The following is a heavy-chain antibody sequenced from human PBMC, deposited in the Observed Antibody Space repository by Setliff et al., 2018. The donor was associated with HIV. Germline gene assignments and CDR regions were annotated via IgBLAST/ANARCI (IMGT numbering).Heavy chain of an antibody. D-gene: IGHD6-13*01. CDR1: GFTFSSYG. CDR3: ARGQSNSWYVKVPYYMDV. V-gene: IGHV3-33*01. CDR2: IWYDGSNE. Sequence: PGGSLRLSCAASGFTFSSYGMYWVRQTPGKGLECVAVIWYDGSNEYYADSVKGRFTISRDNSKNSLYLQMNSLRAEDTALYYCARGQSNSWYVKVPYYMDVWGKGTTVTVSS. J-gene: IGHJ6*03.